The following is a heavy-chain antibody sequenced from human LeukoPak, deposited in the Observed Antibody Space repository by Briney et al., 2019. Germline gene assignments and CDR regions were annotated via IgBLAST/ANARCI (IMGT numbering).Heavy chain of an antibody. CDR3: ATYSSLNAREFQH. CDR1: GFTFSSFW. J-gene: IGHJ1*01. D-gene: IGHD3-22*01. Sequence: GGSLRLSCAASGFTFSSFWMTWVRQAPGKGLEWVANIRQDGNEKFYVDSVKGRFTISRDNGKNSLYVQMNSLSVEDTAVYYCATYSSLNAREFQHWGQGTLVIVSS. V-gene: IGHV3-7*01. CDR2: IRQDGNEK.